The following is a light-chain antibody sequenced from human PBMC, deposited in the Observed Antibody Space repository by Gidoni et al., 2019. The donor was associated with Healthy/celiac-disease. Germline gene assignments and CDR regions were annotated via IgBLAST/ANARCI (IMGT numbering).Light chain of an antibody. J-gene: IGLJ1*01. CDR2: GNS. V-gene: IGLV1-40*01. CDR1: SSNIGAGYD. Sequence: QPVLTPPPSVSGAPAQRVTISCTGSSSNIGAGYDVHWYQQLPGTAPKLLIYGNSNRPSGVPDRFSGSKSGTSASLAITGLQAEDEADYYCQSYDSSLSGYVFGTGTKVTVL. CDR3: QSYDSSLSGYV.